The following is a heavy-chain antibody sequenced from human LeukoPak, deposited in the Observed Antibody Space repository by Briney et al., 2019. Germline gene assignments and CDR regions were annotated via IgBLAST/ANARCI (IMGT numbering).Heavy chain of an antibody. CDR3: ARETVNGNSPGY. CDR2: IYSGGST. D-gene: IGHD4-23*01. J-gene: IGHJ4*02. Sequence: GGSLRLSCPASGFTVSSNYMSWFRKAPGKGLEWVSVIYSGGSTYYADSVKGRFTISRDNSKNTLYLQMNSLRAEDTAVYYCARETVNGNSPGYWGQGTLVTVSS. V-gene: IGHV3-66*01. CDR1: GFTVSSNY.